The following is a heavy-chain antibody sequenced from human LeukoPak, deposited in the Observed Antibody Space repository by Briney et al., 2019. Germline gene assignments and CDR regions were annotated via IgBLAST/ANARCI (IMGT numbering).Heavy chain of an antibody. CDR2: ISAYNGNT. CDR3: ARDIRDQLPYY. J-gene: IGHJ4*02. D-gene: IGHD2-2*01. CDR1: GYTFTSYG. Sequence: ASVKVSCKASGYTFTSYGISWVRQAPGQGLGWMGWISAYNGNTNYAQKLQGRVTMTTDTSTSTAYMELRSLRSEDTAVYYCARDIRDQLPYYWGQGTLVTVSS. V-gene: IGHV1-18*04.